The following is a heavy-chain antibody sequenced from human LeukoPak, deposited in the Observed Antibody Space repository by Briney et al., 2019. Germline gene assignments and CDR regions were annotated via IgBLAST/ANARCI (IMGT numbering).Heavy chain of an antibody. V-gene: IGHV3-7*03. D-gene: IGHD6-19*01. CDR1: GFSFSTYW. J-gene: IGHJ4*02. CDR3: ASSGIAVAGTRYFDY. CDR2: IKQDGSEK. Sequence: PGGSLRLSCVASGFSFSTYWMNWVRQAPGKGLEWVAEIKQDGSEKRYVDSVKGRFTISRANAKNSLYLQMNSLRAEDTAVYYCASSGIAVAGTRYFDYWGQGTLVTVSS.